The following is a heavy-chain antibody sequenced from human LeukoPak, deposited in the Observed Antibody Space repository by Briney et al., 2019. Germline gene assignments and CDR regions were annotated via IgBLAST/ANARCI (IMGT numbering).Heavy chain of an antibody. CDR2: INPNSGGT. CDR3: ARKAYCSGGSCYLDWFDP. Sequence: ASVKVSYKASGYTFTGYYMHWVRQAPGQGLEWMGWINPNSGGTNYAQKFQGRVTMTRDTSISTAYMELSRLRSDDTAVYYCARKAYCSGGSCYLDWFDPWGQGTLVTVSS. V-gene: IGHV1-2*02. J-gene: IGHJ5*02. CDR1: GYTFTGYY. D-gene: IGHD2-15*01.